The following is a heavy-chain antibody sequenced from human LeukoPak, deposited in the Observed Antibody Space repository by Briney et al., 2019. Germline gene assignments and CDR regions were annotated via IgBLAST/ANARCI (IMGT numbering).Heavy chain of an antibody. Sequence: SETLSLTCTVSGASISRYYWSWIRQPPGKGLEWIGYIHYTGGTNSSPSLKSRVTMSVDTSKNQFSLKLSSVTTADRAVYYCARGTVTTEYFDYWGQGTLVTVSS. D-gene: IGHD4-17*01. CDR3: ARGTVTTEYFDY. CDR1: GASISRYY. J-gene: IGHJ4*02. V-gene: IGHV4-59*01. CDR2: IHYTGGT.